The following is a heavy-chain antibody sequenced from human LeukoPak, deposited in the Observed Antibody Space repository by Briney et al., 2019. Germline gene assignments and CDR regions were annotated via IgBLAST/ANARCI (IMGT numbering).Heavy chain of an antibody. V-gene: IGHV1-2*02. CDR2: INPNSGGT. D-gene: IGHD6-13*01. CDR3: ARDLYGSSSWPNFDY. J-gene: IGHJ4*02. Sequence: ASVKVSCKASGYIFTGYYMHWVRQAPGQGLEWMGWINPNSGGTNYAQKFQGRVTMTRDTSISTAYMEMSRLRSDDTAVYYCARDLYGSSSWPNFDYWGQGTLVTVSS. CDR1: GYIFTGYY.